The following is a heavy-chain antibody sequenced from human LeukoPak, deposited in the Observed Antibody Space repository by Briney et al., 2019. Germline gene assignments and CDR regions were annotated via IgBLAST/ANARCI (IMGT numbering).Heavy chain of an antibody. V-gene: IGHV3-30-3*01. D-gene: IGHD2-21*02. J-gene: IGHJ4*02. CDR1: GFTFSSYA. CDR3: ARVLWSVLTPTRTPPFDY. CDR2: ISYDGSNK. Sequence: PGRTLRLSCAASGFTFSSYAIHWVRQAPGKGLEWVAVISYDGSNKYYADSVKGRFTVSRDNSKNTVFLQMNSLRAEDTAVYYCARVLWSVLTPTRTPPFDYWGQGTLVTVSS.